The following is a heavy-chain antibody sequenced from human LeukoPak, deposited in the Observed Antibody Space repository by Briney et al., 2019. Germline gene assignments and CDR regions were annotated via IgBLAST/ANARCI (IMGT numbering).Heavy chain of an antibody. CDR2: IYYSGST. Sequence: TSSETLSLTCSVSGGSISSGSYSWSWIRQPPGKGLEWIGYIYYSGSTNYNPSLNSRVTISVDTTKNQFSLNLSSLTAPDTAVYYCARGAYSSSWYVWTHRPRAPTPFDYWGQGTLVTVSS. CDR3: ARGAYSSSWYVWTHRPRAPTPFDY. J-gene: IGHJ4*02. D-gene: IGHD6-13*01. V-gene: IGHV4-61*01. CDR1: GGSISSGSYS.